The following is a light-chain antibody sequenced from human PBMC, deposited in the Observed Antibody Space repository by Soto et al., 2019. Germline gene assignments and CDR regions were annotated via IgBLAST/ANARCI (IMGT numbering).Light chain of an antibody. CDR3: QHRSNWPLT. Sequence: EIVLTQSPATLSWSPGERANLSCRASQSVYSYLAWYQQRPGQAPRLLIYDASNRATGIPPRFSGSGSGTDFTLTIDSLELDDSAVYYCQHRSNWPLTFGGGTKVEI. CDR1: QSVYSY. J-gene: IGKJ4*01. V-gene: IGKV3-11*01. CDR2: DAS.